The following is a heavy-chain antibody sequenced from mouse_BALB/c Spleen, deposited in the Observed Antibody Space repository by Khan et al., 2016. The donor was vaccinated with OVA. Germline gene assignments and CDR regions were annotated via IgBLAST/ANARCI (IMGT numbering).Heavy chain of an antibody. D-gene: IGHD2-4*01. CDR1: GYSITSEYA. CDR3: ARKDYYDYDPFPY. Sequence: VPLAESGPGLVKPSQSLSLTCTVTGYSITSEYAWNWIRQFPGNKLEWMGYINYSGNTRFNPSLKSRTSITRDTSKNQFFLQLNSVTTEDTATYYCARKDYYDYDPFPYWGQGTLVTVSA. CDR2: INYSGNT. J-gene: IGHJ3*01. V-gene: IGHV3-2*02.